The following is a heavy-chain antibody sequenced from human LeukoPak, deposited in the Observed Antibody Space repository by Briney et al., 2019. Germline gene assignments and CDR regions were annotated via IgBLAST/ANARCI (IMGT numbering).Heavy chain of an antibody. D-gene: IGHD6-19*01. J-gene: IGHJ4*02. CDR2: IKQDGNER. CDR1: GFTFTSYW. CDR3: AGSGWQVYFDY. Sequence: PGGSLRLSCAGSGFTFTSYWMSWVRQAPGKGLEWVANIKQDGNERYYVDSVKGRFTISRDNAKNSLYLRMNSLRADDTGVYYCAGSGWQVYFDYWGQGTLVTVSS. V-gene: IGHV3-7*01.